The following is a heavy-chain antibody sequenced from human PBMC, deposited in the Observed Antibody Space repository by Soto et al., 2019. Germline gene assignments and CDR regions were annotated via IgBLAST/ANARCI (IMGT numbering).Heavy chain of an antibody. CDR1: GGSLSSSSW. V-gene: IGHV4-4*02. CDR2: IFYSGST. Sequence: KPSETLSLTCAVPGGSLSSSSWWSWVRQPPGKTLEWLGEIFYSGSTKYNPSLNSRVTISADQSKNDFSLRLSSVTAADTAVYYCVHHGGVPYYHDFWGQGMLVTVSS. CDR3: VHHGGVPYYHDF. J-gene: IGHJ4*02. D-gene: IGHD2-8*01.